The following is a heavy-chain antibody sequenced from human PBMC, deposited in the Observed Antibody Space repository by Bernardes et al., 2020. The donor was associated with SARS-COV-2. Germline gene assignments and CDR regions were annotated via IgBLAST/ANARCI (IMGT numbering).Heavy chain of an antibody. J-gene: IGHJ4*02. D-gene: IGHD2-15*01. Sequence: GGSLRLSCAASGFSVSAYWMHWVRQVPGEGLVWVSRINEDGRVINYADSVKGRFTIYRDIAHNTLYLQMDSLRADDTAVYYCARDFGGNSDYWGQGTLVTVSS. V-gene: IGHV3-74*01. CDR1: GFSVSAYW. CDR2: INEDGRVI. CDR3: ARDFGGNSDY.